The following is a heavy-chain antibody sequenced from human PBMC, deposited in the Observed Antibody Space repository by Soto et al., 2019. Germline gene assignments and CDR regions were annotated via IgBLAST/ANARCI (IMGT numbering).Heavy chain of an antibody. V-gene: IGHV4-59*01. CDR2: IYYSGST. D-gene: IGHD2-2*01. CDR3: ARGRPQKGGYCSSTSCYSYYYYYMDV. Sequence: QVQLQESGPGLVKPSETLSLTCTVSGGSISSYYWSWIRQPPGKGLEWIGYIYYSGSTNYNPSLKIRVTISVDTSKNQFSRKLSSVTAADTAVYYCARGRPQKGGYCSSTSCYSYYYYYMDVWGKGTTVTVSS. J-gene: IGHJ6*03. CDR1: GGSISSYY.